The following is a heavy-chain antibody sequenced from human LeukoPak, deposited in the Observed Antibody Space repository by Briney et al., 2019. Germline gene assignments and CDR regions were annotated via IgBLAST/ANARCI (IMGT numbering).Heavy chain of an antibody. D-gene: IGHD1-26*01. Sequence: SETLSLTCTVSGGSISSSGYYWGWIRQPPGKGLQWIASIYYSGSTYYNPSLKSRVTISVDTSKNQLSLKLSSLTAADTAVYYCARHEYSGSYYGLSWFDPWGQGTLVTVSS. CDR3: ARHEYSGSYYGLSWFDP. CDR2: IYYSGST. J-gene: IGHJ5*02. V-gene: IGHV4-39*01. CDR1: GGSISSSGYY.